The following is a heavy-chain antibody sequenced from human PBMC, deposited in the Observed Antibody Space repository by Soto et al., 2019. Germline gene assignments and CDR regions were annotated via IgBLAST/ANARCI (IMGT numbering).Heavy chain of an antibody. CDR1: GGSVSSGSYY. Sequence: SETLSLTCTVSGGSVSSGSYYWSWIRQPPGKGLEWIGYIYYSGSTNYNPSLKSRVTISVDTSKNQFSLKLSSVTAADTAVYYCASQGDDYRDFEVYWGQGTFVPVSS. CDR2: IYYSGST. D-gene: IGHD4-17*01. V-gene: IGHV4-61*01. J-gene: IGHJ4*02. CDR3: ASQGDDYRDFEVY.